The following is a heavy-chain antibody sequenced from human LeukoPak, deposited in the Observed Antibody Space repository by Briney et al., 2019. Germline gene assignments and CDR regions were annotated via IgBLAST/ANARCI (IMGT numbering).Heavy chain of an antibody. Sequence: PSETLSLTCSVSGGTTGSDYWSWIRQPAGKGLEWIGRIYTSGSTNYNPSLKSRVTMSVDTSKNQFSLKLSSVTAADTAVYYCARVGHTQNPYYFDYWGQGTLVTVSS. J-gene: IGHJ4*02. D-gene: IGHD2/OR15-2a*01. V-gene: IGHV4-4*07. CDR1: GGTTGSDY. CDR2: IYTSGST. CDR3: ARVGHTQNPYYFDY.